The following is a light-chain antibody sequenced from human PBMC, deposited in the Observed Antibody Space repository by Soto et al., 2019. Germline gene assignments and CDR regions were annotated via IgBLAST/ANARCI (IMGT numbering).Light chain of an antibody. V-gene: IGLV2-23*01. CDR3: CSYAGSSTFV. J-gene: IGLJ1*01. CDR1: SSDVGSYHL. Sequence: QSALTQPASVSGSPGQSITISCTGTSSDVGSYHLVSWYQHHPGKAPKLMIYEGSKRPSGVSHRFSGSKSGNTASLTISGLQAEDEADYYCCSYAGSSTFVFGTGTKLTVL. CDR2: EGS.